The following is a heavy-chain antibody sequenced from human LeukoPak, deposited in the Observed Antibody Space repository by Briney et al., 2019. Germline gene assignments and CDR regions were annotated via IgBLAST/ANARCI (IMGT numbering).Heavy chain of an antibody. J-gene: IGHJ4*02. CDR2: ISYDGSNK. D-gene: IGHD1-26*01. CDR3: AKRAKVGATTLYYFDY. CDR1: GFTFSSYG. V-gene: IGHV3-30*18. Sequence: PGGPLRLSCAASGFTFSSYGMHWVRQAPGKGLEWVAVISYDGSNKYYADSVKGRFTISRDNSKNTLYLQMNSLRAEDTAVYYCAKRAKVGATTLYYFDYWGQGTLVTVSS.